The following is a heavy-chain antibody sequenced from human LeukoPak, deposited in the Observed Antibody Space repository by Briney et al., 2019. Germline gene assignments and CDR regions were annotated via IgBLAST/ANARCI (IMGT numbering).Heavy chain of an antibody. J-gene: IGHJ3*02. CDR3: ARAYYDSSGYNHAFDI. CDR1: GYTFTVYF. CDR2: INPNSGGT. V-gene: IGHV1-2*02. Sequence: ASVKVSCKASGYTFTVYFMHWVRQAPGQGLEWMGWINPNSGGTNYAQKFQGRVTMTRDTSISTAYMELSSLRSEDTAVYYCARAYYDSSGYNHAFDIWGQGTMVSVSS. D-gene: IGHD3-22*01.